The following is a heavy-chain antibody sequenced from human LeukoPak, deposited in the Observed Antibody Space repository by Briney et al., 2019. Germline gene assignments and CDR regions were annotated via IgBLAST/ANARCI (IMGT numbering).Heavy chain of an antibody. D-gene: IGHD3-3*01. CDR1: GGTFSSYA. J-gene: IGHJ4*02. CDR2: IIPIFGTA. V-gene: IGHV1-69*13. Sequence: SVKDSCKASGGTFSSYAIGWVRQAPGQGLEWMGGIIPIFGTANYAQKFQGRVTITADESTSTAYMELSSLRSEDTAVYYCARDQPYYDFWSGYYAAPLDYWGQGTLVTVSS. CDR3: ARDQPYYDFWSGYYAAPLDY.